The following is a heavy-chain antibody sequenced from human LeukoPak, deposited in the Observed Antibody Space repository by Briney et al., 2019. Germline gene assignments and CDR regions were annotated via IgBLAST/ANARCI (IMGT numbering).Heavy chain of an antibody. CDR1: GGSIRSNTNFWGWDSSSY. D-gene: IGHD3-9*01. V-gene: IGHV4-39*07. CDR3: ARGALRYFDWPPKTFDY. Sequence: SETLSLTCSVSGGSIRSNTNFWGWDSSSYWGWIRQPPGKGLEWIGEINHSGSTNYNPSLKSRVTISVDTSKNQFSLKLSSVTAADTAVYYCARGALRYFDWPPKTFDYWGQGPLVTVSS. CDR2: INHSGST. J-gene: IGHJ4*02.